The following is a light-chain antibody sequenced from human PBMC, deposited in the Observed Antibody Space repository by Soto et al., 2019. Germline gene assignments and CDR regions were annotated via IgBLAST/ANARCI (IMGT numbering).Light chain of an antibody. CDR2: DAS. CDR1: QSISSW. V-gene: IGKV1-5*01. CDR3: QQYNSYSYT. Sequence: DIQITQSPSTRSASVGDRVTITCRASQSISSWLAWYQQKPGKAPKLLIYDASSLESGVPSRFSGSGSGTEFTLTISSLQPDDFATYYCQQYNSYSYTFGQGTKVDIK. J-gene: IGKJ2*01.